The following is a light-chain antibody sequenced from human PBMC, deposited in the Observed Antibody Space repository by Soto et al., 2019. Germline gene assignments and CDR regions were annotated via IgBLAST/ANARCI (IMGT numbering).Light chain of an antibody. CDR1: QSVNSD. J-gene: IGKJ1*01. CDR3: QQYDNWPET. CDR2: GAS. V-gene: IGKV3-15*01. Sequence: ETVMTQSPATLSVSPGERATLSCRASQSVNSDLAWYQQKPGQAPRLLIYGASTRATGIPARFSGSGSGTEFTLTISSLQSEDFAVYYCQQYDNWPETFGQGTKVEIK.